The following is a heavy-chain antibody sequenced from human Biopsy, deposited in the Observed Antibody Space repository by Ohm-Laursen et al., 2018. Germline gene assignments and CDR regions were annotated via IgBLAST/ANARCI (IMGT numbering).Heavy chain of an antibody. CDR2: VYYTGST. Sequence: SDTLSLTCLVSGDSISSYYWSWIRQPPGKGLQWIGYVYYTGSTDYNPSLQSRVTISVDTSKNHFSLRLRSVTPADTAIYYCARDRGYYSDRTVPGYFDLWGRGTLVTVSS. V-gene: IGHV4-59*01. J-gene: IGHJ2*01. D-gene: IGHD3-22*01. CDR3: ARDRGYYSDRTVPGYFDL. CDR1: GDSISSYY.